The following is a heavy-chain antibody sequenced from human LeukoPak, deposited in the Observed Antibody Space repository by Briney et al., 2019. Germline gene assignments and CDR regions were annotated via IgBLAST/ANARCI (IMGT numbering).Heavy chain of an antibody. D-gene: IGHD1-26*01. CDR3: AGGGSYFMRGFNV. CDR1: GYTFTSSD. V-gene: IGHV1-8*01. CDR2: VNPSSGNS. J-gene: IGHJ3*01. Sequence: ASVKVSCKASGYTFTSSDINWVRQATGQGLQWMGWVNPSSGNSGYAQKFQGRVSMTRNTSITTAYMELNSLTSEDTAVYYCAGGGSYFMRGFNVWGQGTLVTVSS.